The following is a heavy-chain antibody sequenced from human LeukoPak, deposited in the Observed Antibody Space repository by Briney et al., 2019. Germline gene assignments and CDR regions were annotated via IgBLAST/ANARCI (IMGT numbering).Heavy chain of an antibody. Sequence: SQTLSLTCAVYGGSFSGYYWSWIRQPPGKGLEWIGEINHSGSTNYNPSLKSRVTISVDTSRKQFSLKLSSVTAADTAVYYCASAYYSASGSYYTFDYWGQGTLVTVSS. J-gene: IGHJ4*02. CDR3: ASAYYSASGSYYTFDY. CDR1: GGSFSGYY. V-gene: IGHV4-34*01. D-gene: IGHD3-10*01. CDR2: INHSGST.